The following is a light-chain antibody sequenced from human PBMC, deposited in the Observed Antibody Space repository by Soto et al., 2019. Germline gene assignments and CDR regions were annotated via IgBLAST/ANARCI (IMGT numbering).Light chain of an antibody. V-gene: IGKV2-28*01. J-gene: IGKJ5*01. CDR2: LGS. CDR1: QSLLHRNGYNY. CDR3: MQARQTPIT. Sequence: EIVMTQSPLSLPVTPGEPASISCRSSQSLLHRNGYNYLDWYLRKPGQSPQLLIYLGSNRASGVPDRFSGSGSGTDFTLKISRVEAEDVGVYYCMQARQTPITFGQGTRLEIK.